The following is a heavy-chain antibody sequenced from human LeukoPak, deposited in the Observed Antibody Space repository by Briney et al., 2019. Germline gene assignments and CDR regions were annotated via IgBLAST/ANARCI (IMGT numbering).Heavy chain of an antibody. CDR1: GFTFSNYA. V-gene: IGHV3-48*04. D-gene: IGHD3-10*01. CDR2: IGSSGSTI. Sequence: GGSLRLSCAASGFTFSNYAMSWVRQAPGKGLEWVSCIGSSGSTIYYADSVKGRFTISRDNGKNSLYLHMNSLRAEDTAVYYCAKERYYYGSGSYYNWFDPWGQGTLVTVSS. J-gene: IGHJ5*02. CDR3: AKERYYYGSGSYYNWFDP.